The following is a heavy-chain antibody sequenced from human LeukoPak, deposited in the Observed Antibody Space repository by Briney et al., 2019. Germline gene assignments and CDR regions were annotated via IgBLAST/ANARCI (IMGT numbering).Heavy chain of an antibody. CDR2: TSPSGDNT. V-gene: IGHV3-23*01. CDR3: ARRNPAYFFATDV. J-gene: IGHJ6*02. CDR1: AFTFSTYA. D-gene: IGHD2/OR15-2a*01. Sequence: GGSLRPSCAASAFTFSTYAMSWVRQAPGKGLEWVSTTSPSGDNTYYADSVRGRFTISRDISKNTLYLQMNSLRVEDSALYYCARRNPAYFFATDVWGQGTTVTVSS.